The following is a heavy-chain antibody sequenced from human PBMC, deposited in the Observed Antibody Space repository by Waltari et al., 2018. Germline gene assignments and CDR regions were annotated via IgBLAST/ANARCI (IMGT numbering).Heavy chain of an antibody. CDR3: ARHAAYGDYGLYYYYGMDV. J-gene: IGHJ6*02. CDR2: IYHSGST. CDR1: GYSISSGYY. D-gene: IGHD4-17*01. V-gene: IGHV4-38-2*01. Sequence: QVQLQESGPGLVKPSETLSLTCAVSGYSISSGYYWGWIRQPPGKGLEWIGSIYHSGSTYDNPSLKSRVTISVDTAKNQFSLKLSSVTAADTAVYYCARHAAYGDYGLYYYYGMDVWGQGTTVTVSS.